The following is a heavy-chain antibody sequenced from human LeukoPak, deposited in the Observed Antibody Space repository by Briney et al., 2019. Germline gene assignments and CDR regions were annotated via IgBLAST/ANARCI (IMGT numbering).Heavy chain of an antibody. V-gene: IGHV4-59*01. D-gene: IGHD1-20*01. CDR1: GGSISSYY. Sequence: SETLSLTCTVSGGSISSYYWSWIRQPPGKGLEWIGYIYYSGSTNYNPSLKSRVTISVDTSKNQFSLKLSSVTAADTAVYYCARPYNWMPYFDPWGQGTLVTVSS. J-gene: IGHJ5*02. CDR3: ARPYNWMPYFDP. CDR2: IYYSGST.